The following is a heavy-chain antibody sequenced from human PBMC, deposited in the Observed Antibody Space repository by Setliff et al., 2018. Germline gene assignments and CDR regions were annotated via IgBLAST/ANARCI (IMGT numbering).Heavy chain of an antibody. V-gene: IGHV1-8*02. D-gene: IGHD3-3*01. CDR3: ARDTYIGDFWSGYYIQGQFDP. Sequence: GASVKVSCKASGYTFTNYDINWVRQATGQGREWMGWINPNSGNTGYAQNFQGRVTMTRDTSANTAYMELSSLRSEDTAVYYCARDTYIGDFWSGYYIQGQFDPWGQGTLVTVSS. CDR2: INPNSGNT. J-gene: IGHJ5*02. CDR1: GYTFTNYD.